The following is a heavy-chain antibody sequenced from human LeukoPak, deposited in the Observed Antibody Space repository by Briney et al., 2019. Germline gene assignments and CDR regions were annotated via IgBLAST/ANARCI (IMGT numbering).Heavy chain of an antibody. CDR3: AKDHGYSSSWIDY. CDR2: ISWNSGSI. Sequence: PGGSLRLSCAASGFTFDDYAMHWVRQAPGKGLEWVSGISWNSGSIGYADSVKGRFTISRDNAKNSLYLQMNSLRAEDMALYYCAKDHGYSSSWIDYWGQGTLVTVSS. V-gene: IGHV3-9*03. J-gene: IGHJ4*02. D-gene: IGHD6-13*01. CDR1: GFTFDDYA.